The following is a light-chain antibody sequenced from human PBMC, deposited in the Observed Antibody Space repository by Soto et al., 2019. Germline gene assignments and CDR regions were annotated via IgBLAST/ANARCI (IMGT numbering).Light chain of an antibody. J-gene: IGKJ5*01. CDR2: DAS. Sequence: IVLTQSPATLSLSPGERATLSCGASQSVRSHLAWFQQRPGQAPRLLIYDASNRATGIPARFSGRGSGTDFTLTISSLEPEDFAVYYCQQRSSAITFGQGTRLEIK. V-gene: IGKV3-11*01. CDR3: QQRSSAIT. CDR1: QSVRSH.